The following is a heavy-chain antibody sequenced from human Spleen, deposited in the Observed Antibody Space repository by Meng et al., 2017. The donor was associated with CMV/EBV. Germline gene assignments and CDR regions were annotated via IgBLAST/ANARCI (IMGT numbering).Heavy chain of an antibody. Sequence: VTWVRQAPGQGLGWLGWLNADLGNTAYAQKFHGRVTMTRNTSINTAYIALSSLSSEYTAVYYCARGEYYDFWSGQGDRRPKDNWFDPWGQGTLVTVSS. J-gene: IGHJ5*02. V-gene: IGHV1-8*01. CDR2: LNADLGNT. D-gene: IGHD3-3*01. CDR3: ARGEYYDFWSGQGDRRPKDNWFDP.